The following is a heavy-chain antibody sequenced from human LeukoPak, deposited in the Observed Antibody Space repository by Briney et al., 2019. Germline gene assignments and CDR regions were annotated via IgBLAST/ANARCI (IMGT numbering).Heavy chain of an antibody. D-gene: IGHD6-19*01. CDR1: GGSISSYY. V-gene: IGHV4-59*01. Sequence: SETLSLTCTVSGGSISSYYWSWIRQPPGKGLEWIGYIYYSGSTKYNPSLKSGVTISVDTSKNQFSLKLSSVTAADTAVYYCARSPGYSSGWYGGKRTGYFDYWGQGTLVTVSS. J-gene: IGHJ4*02. CDR2: IYYSGST. CDR3: ARSPGYSSGWYGGKRTGYFDY.